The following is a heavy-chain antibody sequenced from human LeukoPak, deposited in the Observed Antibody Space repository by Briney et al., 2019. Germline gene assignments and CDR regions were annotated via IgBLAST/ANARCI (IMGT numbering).Heavy chain of an antibody. D-gene: IGHD3-3*01. CDR2: IYNSGTT. CDR1: GGSIRNSSFY. J-gene: IGHJ5*02. CDR3: ARGRYDFWSGYRWFDP. Sequence: SETLSLTCAVSGGSIRNSSFYWGWIRQPPGKGLEWIASIYNSGTTYYNPSLKSRVTISVDTSKNQFSLKLSSVTAADTAVYYCARGRYDFWSGYRWFDPWGQGTLVTVSS. V-gene: IGHV4-39*07.